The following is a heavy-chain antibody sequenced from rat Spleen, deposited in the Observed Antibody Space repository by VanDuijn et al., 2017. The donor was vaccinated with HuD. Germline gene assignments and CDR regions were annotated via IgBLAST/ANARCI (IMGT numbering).Heavy chain of an antibody. V-gene: IGHV2S63*01. CDR1: GFTFSDYG. Sequence: EVQLVESGGGLVQPGRSLKLSCAASGFTFSDYGVAWVRQPPGKGLEWMGVIWTGGSTAYNSLLKSRLSISRDTSKSQLFLKMNSLQTEDTAIYFCTREGYNNWGAFAYWGQGTLVTVSS. D-gene: IGHD1-10*01. CDR2: IWTGGST. CDR3: TREGYNNWGAFAY. J-gene: IGHJ3*01.